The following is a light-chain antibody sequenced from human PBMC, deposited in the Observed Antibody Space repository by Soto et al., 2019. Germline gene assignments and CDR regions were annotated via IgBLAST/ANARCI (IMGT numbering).Light chain of an antibody. Sequence: EIVMTQSPVTLSVSPGERATLSCRASQSVSRNLAWYQQKPGQAPRLLIYGTSTRATGIPARFSGSGSETEFTLTISSLQSKDFAVYYCQQYNSWPRTFGQGTKVDIK. CDR2: GTS. CDR3: QQYNSWPRT. CDR1: QSVSRN. J-gene: IGKJ1*01. V-gene: IGKV3-15*01.